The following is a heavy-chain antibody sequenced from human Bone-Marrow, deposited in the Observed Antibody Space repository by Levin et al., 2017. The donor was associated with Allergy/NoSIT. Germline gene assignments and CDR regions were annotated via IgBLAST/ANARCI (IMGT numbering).Heavy chain of an antibody. CDR3: ARLNSEPWFDP. CDR2: IISIFGTL. Sequence: SVKVSCKASGGSFSTYAINWVRQAPGQGLEWLGGIISIFGTLNYAQKFQGRVTITPDESTSKAYMDLSSLRSEDTSVSCCARLNSEPWFDPWGQGTLVTFSS. V-gene: IGHV1-69*13. D-gene: IGHD4-23*01. CDR1: GGSFSTYA. J-gene: IGHJ5*02.